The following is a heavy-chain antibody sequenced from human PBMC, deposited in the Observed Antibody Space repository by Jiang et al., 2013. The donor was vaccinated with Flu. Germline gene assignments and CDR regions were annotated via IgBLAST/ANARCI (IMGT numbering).Heavy chain of an antibody. CDR2: IRFDGSDK. V-gene: IGHV3-30*02. J-gene: IGHJ4*02. CDR1: GFTFSYYQ. Sequence: QLLESGGGVVQPGGRLRLSCAASGFTFSYYQMYWVRQAQARAGVVASIRFDGSDKYYAESVKGRFTISRDNSENTLYLHMNSLRGDDTSVYYCATLRGSAYDTYLADYWGQGILVTVSS. CDR3: ATLRGSAYDTYLADY. D-gene: IGHD3-9*01.